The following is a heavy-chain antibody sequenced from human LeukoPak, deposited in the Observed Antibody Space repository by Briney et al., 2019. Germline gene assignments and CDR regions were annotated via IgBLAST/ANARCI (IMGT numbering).Heavy chain of an antibody. J-gene: IGHJ3*02. V-gene: IGHV1-46*01. CDR3: ARYSSHPNAFDI. CDR1: GYTFTRYY. CDR2: INPSGGST. Sequence: ASVNLSYKASGYTFTRYYMHWVRQAPGQGLEWMGIINPSGGSTTYAQKFQGRVTMTRDTSTSTVYMDLSSLRSEDTAVYYCARYSSHPNAFDIWGQATMVTVSS. D-gene: IGHD6-13*01.